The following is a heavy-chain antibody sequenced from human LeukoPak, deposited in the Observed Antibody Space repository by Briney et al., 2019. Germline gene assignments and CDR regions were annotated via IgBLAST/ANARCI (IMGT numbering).Heavy chain of an antibody. J-gene: IGHJ4*02. D-gene: IGHD6-13*01. Sequence: SETLSLTCAVYGGSFSGYYWPWIRQPPGKGLEWVGFIYNSGSTYYNPSLKSRVTISPGTSKDQFSLKLSSVTAADTAVYYCARLHSIYSSSPYYFDYWGQGTLVTVSS. V-gene: IGHV4-30-4*08. CDR1: GGSFSGYY. CDR3: ARLHSIYSSSPYYFDY. CDR2: IYNSGST.